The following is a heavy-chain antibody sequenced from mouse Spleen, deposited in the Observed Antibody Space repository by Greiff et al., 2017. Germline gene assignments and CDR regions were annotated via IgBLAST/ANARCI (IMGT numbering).Heavy chain of an antibody. J-gene: IGHJ4*01. CDR1: DYTFTSYW. CDR2: IFPGSGIT. D-gene: IGHD2-13*01. CDR3: ARNTDYDYAMDS. V-gene: IGHV1-55*01. Sequence: QVQLQQPGAELVRPGASVKMSCKASDYTFTSYWITWVRQRPGQGLEWIGDIFPGSGITNNNERFKSRATLTVDTSSNTAFMQLSSLTSEDSAVYYCARNTDYDYAMDSWGQGTSVTVSS.